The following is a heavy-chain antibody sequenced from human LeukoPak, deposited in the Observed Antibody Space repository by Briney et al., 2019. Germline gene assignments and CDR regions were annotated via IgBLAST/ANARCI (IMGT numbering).Heavy chain of an antibody. CDR2: INHSGST. CDR1: GGSFSGYY. V-gene: IGHV4-34*01. D-gene: IGHD2-2*01. Sequence: KTSETLSLTCAVYGGSFSGYYWSWIRQPPGKGLEWIGEINHSGSTNYNPSLKSRVTISVDTSKNQFSLKLSSVTAADTAVYYCARGGLIVVVPAAAFRKGGYFDYWGQGTLVTVSS. J-gene: IGHJ4*02. CDR3: ARGGLIVVVPAAAFRKGGYFDY.